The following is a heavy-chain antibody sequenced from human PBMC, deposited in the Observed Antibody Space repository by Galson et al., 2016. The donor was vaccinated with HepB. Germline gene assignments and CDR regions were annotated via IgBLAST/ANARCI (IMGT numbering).Heavy chain of an antibody. J-gene: IGHJ3*02. Sequence: SLRLSCAASGFPLRTYGIHWVRQAPGKGLEWVAVIWYDAINKFYADSVRGRFTSSRDYSQHTVYLEMNSLGAAATTMYYCARDDGDAPGYHDAFDTWGQGTMVTGSS. CDR1: GFPLRTYG. D-gene: IGHD3-9*01. V-gene: IGHV3-33*01. CDR2: IWYDAINK. CDR3: ARDDGDAPGYHDAFDT.